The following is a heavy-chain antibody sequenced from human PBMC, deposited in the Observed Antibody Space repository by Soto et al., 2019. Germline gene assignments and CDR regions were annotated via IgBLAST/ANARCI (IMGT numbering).Heavy chain of an antibody. CDR1: GGSISSNSHY. CDR3: ASPLNGFSGYDPGDY. CDR2: IYYNGGT. Sequence: QLQLQESGPGLVKPSETLSLTCTVSGGSISSNSHYWGWIRQPPGKGLEWIGTIYYNGGTYYNPSLKSRVTISVDTSKSQFSLELNSVTAADTAVYYCASPLNGFSGYDPGDYWGQGTLVTVSS. V-gene: IGHV4-39*01. J-gene: IGHJ4*02. D-gene: IGHD5-12*01.